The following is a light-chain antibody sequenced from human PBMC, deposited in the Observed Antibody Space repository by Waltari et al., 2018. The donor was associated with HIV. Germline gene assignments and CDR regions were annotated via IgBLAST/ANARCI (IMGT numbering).Light chain of an antibody. CDR1: DLGSKS. CDR2: DDS. J-gene: IGLJ2*01. V-gene: IGLV3-21*04. CDR3: QVWDSSSDQGV. Sequence: SYVLPQPPSVSVAPGETATISCGGNDLGSKSVHWYQQRPGQAPLLVSYDDSDRPSGIPERFSASKFGNTATLTISRVEAGDEADYYCQVWDSSSDQGVFGGGTKLTVL.